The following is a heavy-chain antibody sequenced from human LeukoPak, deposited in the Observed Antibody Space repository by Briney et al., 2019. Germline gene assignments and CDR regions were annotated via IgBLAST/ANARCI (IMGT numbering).Heavy chain of an antibody. D-gene: IGHD3-10*01. J-gene: IGHJ4*02. CDR1: GGSISSSSYY. CDR2: IYYSGST. CDR3: ITMVRGVIRGVDY. V-gene: IGHV4-39*07. Sequence: SETLSLTCTVSGGSISSSSYYWGWIRQPPGKGLEWIGSIYYSGSTYYNSSLKSRVTISVDTSKNQFSLKLSSVTAADTAVYYCITMVRGVIRGVDYWGQGTLVTVSS.